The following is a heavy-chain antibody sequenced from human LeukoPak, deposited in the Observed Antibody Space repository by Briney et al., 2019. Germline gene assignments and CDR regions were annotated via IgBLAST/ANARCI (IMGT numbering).Heavy chain of an antibody. CDR3: ARVFDSGSQAYFYYMDV. CDR2: IYSSGST. V-gene: IGHV4-59*01. J-gene: IGHJ6*03. D-gene: IGHD3-10*01. CDR1: GGSFSSYY. Sequence: SETLSLTCTVSGGSFSSYYWSWLRQPPGKGLEWIGYIYSSGSTNYNPSLKSRVTMSVDTSKNQFSLKVSSVTAADTAVYYCARVFDSGSQAYFYYMDVWGKGTTVTISS.